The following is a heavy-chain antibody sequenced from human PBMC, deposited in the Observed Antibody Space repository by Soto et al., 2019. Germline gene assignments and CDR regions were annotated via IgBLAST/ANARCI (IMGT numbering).Heavy chain of an antibody. CDR2: TYYRSRWYN. CDR1: GDSVSSNSVA. D-gene: IGHD5-18*01. J-gene: IGHJ4*02. Sequence: PSQTLSLTCAISGDSVSSNSVAWNWIRHSPSRGLEWLGRTYYRSRWYNDYAVSVRSRITINPDTSKNQFSLQLNSVTPDDTAVYFCAIRYSYGLDYWGQGTLVTVSS. V-gene: IGHV6-1*01. CDR3: AIRYSYGLDY.